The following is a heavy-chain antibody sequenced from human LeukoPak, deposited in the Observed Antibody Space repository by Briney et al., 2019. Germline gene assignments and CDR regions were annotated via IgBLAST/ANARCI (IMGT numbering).Heavy chain of an antibody. D-gene: IGHD2-21*01. CDR1: GYTFTTYG. CDR3: ARDCGNCGGAPDDTFDI. Sequence: ASVKVSCKASGYTFTTYGISWVRQAPGQGLEWMGWMSAYTGNTNYAQKVQGRATMTTDTSTSTAYMELRSLRSDDTAVYYCARDCGNCGGAPDDTFDIWGQGTMVTVSS. CDR2: MSAYTGNT. J-gene: IGHJ3*02. V-gene: IGHV1-18*01.